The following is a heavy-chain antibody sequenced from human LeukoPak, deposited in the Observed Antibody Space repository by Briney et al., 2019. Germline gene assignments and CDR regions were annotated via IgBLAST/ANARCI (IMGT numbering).Heavy chain of an antibody. Sequence: PGGSLRLSCAASGFTFSSYAMHWVRQAPGKGLEWVAVISYDGSNKYYADSVKGRFTISRDNSKNTLYLQMNSLRAEDTAVYYCAKDALSSGSYYTLGYWGQGTLVTVSS. J-gene: IGHJ4*02. D-gene: IGHD1-26*01. CDR3: AKDALSSGSYYTLGY. V-gene: IGHV3-30-3*01. CDR1: GFTFSSYA. CDR2: ISYDGSNK.